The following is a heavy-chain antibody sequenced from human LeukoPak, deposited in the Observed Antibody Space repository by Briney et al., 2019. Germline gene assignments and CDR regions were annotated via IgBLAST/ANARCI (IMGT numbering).Heavy chain of an antibody. J-gene: IGHJ6*04. CDR2: INPSGGST. V-gene: IGHV1-46*01. CDR3: ARDRPWFGAGDYYYGMDV. CDR1: GYTFTSYY. Sequence: ASVKVSCKASGYTFTSYYMHWVRQAPGQGLEWMGIINPSGGSTSYAQKFQGRVTMTRDTSTSTVYMEPSSLRSEDTAVYYCARDRPWFGAGDYYYGMDVWGKGTTVTVSS. D-gene: IGHD3-10*01.